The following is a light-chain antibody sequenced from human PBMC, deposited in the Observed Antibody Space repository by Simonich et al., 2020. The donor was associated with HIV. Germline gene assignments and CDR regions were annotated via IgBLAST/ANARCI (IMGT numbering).Light chain of an antibody. CDR2: DAS. CDR1: QSVSSF. J-gene: IGKJ5*01. CDR3: QQRSKWPLT. V-gene: IGKV3-11*01. Sequence: EIVLTQSPGTLSLSPGERATLSCRASQSVSSFLAWYQPKPGQAPRLLIYDASTRATGIPARFSGSGSRTDFTLTISSLEPEDFAVYYCQQRSKWPLTFGQGTRLEIK.